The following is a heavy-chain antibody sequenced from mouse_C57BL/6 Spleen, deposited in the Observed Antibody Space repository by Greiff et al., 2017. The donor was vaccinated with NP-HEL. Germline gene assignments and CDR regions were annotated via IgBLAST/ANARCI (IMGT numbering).Heavy chain of an antibody. CDR3: ASVRQLRLGFAY. CDR2: IYPGDGDT. CDR1: GYAFSSSW. D-gene: IGHD3-2*02. J-gene: IGHJ3*01. V-gene: IGHV1-82*01. Sequence: VQLQQSGPELVKPGASVKISCKASGYAFSSSWMNWVKQRPGKGLEWIGRIYPGDGDTNYNGKFKGKATLTADKSSSTAYMQLSSLTSEDSAVYFCASVRQLRLGFAYWGQGTLVNVSA.